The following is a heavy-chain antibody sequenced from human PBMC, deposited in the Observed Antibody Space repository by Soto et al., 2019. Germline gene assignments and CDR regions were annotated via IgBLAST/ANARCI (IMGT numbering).Heavy chain of an antibody. CDR1: GGSISSGDYY. V-gene: IGHV4-30-4*01. Sequence: QVQLQESGPGLVKPSQTLSLTCTVSGGSISSGDYYWSWIRQPPGKGLEWLGYIYYSGSTYYNPSLKSRVTISVDTSKNQFSLKLSSVTAADTAVYYCARGTRGYCSSTSCLNWFDPWGQGTLVTVSS. D-gene: IGHD2-2*01. J-gene: IGHJ5*02. CDR3: ARGTRGYCSSTSCLNWFDP. CDR2: IYYSGST.